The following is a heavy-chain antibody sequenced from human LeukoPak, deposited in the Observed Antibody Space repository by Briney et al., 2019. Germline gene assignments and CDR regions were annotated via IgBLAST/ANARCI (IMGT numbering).Heavy chain of an antibody. CDR2: INHSGST. Sequence: PSETLSLTCAVYGGSFSGYYWSWIRQPPGKGLEWIGEINHSGSTNYNPPLKSRVTISVDTSKNQFSLKLSSVTAADTAVYYCARVVVIIHFFDYWGQGTLVTVSS. J-gene: IGHJ4*02. CDR1: GGSFSGYY. D-gene: IGHD3-22*01. CDR3: ARVVVIIHFFDY. V-gene: IGHV4-34*01.